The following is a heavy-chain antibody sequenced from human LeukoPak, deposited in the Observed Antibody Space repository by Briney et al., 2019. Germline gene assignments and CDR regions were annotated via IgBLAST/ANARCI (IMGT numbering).Heavy chain of an antibody. CDR2: ISYDESKK. CDR1: GFTFNSYG. Sequence: GGSLRLSCAASGFTFNSYGMHWVRQAPGKGLEWVAVISYDESKKYYADSVKGRFSISRDNSKSTLNLQMNSLRAEDTAVYYCARDLSGRYSYDYWGQGTLVTVSS. J-gene: IGHJ4*02. CDR3: ARDLSGRYSYDY. D-gene: IGHD1-26*01. V-gene: IGHV3-30-3*01.